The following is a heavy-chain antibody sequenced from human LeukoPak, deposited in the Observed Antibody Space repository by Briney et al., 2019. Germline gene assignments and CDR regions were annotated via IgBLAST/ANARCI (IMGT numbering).Heavy chain of an antibody. CDR3: ARHLVNTDAFDI. Sequence: SETLSLTCTVSGGSISSYYWSWIRQPPGKGLEWIGYIYYSGSTNYNPSLKSRVTISVDTSKNQFSLKLSSVTAADTAVYYCARHLVNTDAFDIWGQGTMVTVSS. CDR1: GGSISSYY. CDR2: IYYSGST. D-gene: IGHD2-21*01. V-gene: IGHV4-59*08. J-gene: IGHJ3*02.